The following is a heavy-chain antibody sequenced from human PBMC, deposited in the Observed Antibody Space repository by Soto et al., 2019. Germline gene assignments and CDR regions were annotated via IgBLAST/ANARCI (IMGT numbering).Heavy chain of an antibody. D-gene: IGHD3-22*01. Sequence: SATMSLTCFVAGCPCIVDDLYWLWIRRLPGNCLEWIANVYHTGTTYYNPSLKSRVSMSVDTSQNQFSLILASVTAADTAVYYCARALVTDYNSRDYHYYFAMDVWGQGTSVTVSS. J-gene: IGHJ6*02. V-gene: IGHV4-31*02. CDR2: VYHTGTT. CDR1: GCPCIVDDLY. CDR3: ARALVTDYNSRDYHYYFAMDV.